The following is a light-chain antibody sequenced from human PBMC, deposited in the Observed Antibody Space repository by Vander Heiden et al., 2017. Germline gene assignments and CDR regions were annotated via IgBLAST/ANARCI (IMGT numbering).Light chain of an antibody. CDR2: EVS. Sequence: DIVMTQSPLPLSVTPGQPASISCKSSQSLQQSDGKTYLYWYQPKPGQPPHPQIYEVSNRFAGVPERFSGSGSGTDFALKISRVEAEETGVYYGMQNKQLYTFGQGTKLEI. V-gene: IGKV2D-29*01. CDR3: MQNKQLYT. J-gene: IGKJ2*01. CDR1: QSLQQSDGKTY.